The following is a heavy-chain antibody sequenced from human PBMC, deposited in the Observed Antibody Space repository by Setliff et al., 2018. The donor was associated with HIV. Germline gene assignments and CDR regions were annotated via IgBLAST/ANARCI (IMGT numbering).Heavy chain of an antibody. J-gene: IGHJ4*02. V-gene: IGHV4-31*03. Sequence: SETLSLTCSVSGVSIVSGGFYFSWIRHHPGKGLEWIGTVYYTGKTYYNPSLQSRLTMSVDMSKNQFSLNVTSVTAADTAVYECARDRGWNDYWGQGTLVTSPQ. CDR2: VYYTGKT. CDR3: ARDRGWNDY. CDR1: GVSIVSGGFY. D-gene: IGHD6-19*01.